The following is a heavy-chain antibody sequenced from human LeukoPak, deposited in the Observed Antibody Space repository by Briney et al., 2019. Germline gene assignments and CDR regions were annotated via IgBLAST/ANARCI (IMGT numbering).Heavy chain of an antibody. Sequence: PSETLSLTCAVSGGSISSSNWWSWVRQPPGKGLEWIGEIYHSGSTNYNPSLKSRVTISVDTSKNQFSLKLSSVTAADTAVYYCARVRVTMVGFRGNWFDPWGQGTLVTVSS. CDR3: ARVRVTMVGFRGNWFDP. J-gene: IGHJ5*02. CDR2: IYHSGST. V-gene: IGHV4-4*02. D-gene: IGHD3-10*01. CDR1: GGSISSSNW.